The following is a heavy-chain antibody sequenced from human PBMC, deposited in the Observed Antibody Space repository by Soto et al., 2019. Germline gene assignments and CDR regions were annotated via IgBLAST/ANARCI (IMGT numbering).Heavy chain of an antibody. V-gene: IGHV3-23*01. J-gene: IGHJ4*02. CDR3: AKDRVVRVGRGTHLDY. D-gene: IGHD3-22*01. Sequence: EVQLLESGGGLVQPGGSLRLSCAASGFTFSSYAMSWVRQGPGKGLEWVSAVSGGGGSTYYADTVKGRFTISRDNSKNRLFLQMNSLRADDTAVYYCAKDRVVRVGRGTHLDYWGQGTLVTVSS. CDR2: VSGGGGST. CDR1: GFTFSSYA.